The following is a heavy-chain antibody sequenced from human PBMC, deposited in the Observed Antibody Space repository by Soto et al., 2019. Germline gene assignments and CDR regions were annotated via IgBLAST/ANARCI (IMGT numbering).Heavy chain of an antibody. CDR1: GFTFSSYA. Sequence: GGSLRLSCAASGFTFSSYAMSWVRQAPGKGLEWVSAISGSGGSTYYADSVKGRFTISRDNSKNTLYLQMNSLRAEDTAVYYCARSRTAADAFDIWGQGTMVTVSS. J-gene: IGHJ3*02. CDR3: ARSRTAADAFDI. V-gene: IGHV3-23*01. D-gene: IGHD2-2*01. CDR2: ISGSGGST.